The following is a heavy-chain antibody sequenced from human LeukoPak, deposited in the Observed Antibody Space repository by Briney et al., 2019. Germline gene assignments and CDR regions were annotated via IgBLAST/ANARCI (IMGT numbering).Heavy chain of an antibody. CDR2: ISWNSGSI. V-gene: IGHV3-9*01. J-gene: IGHJ3*02. CDR3: AKAAGEWFGGSDAFDI. Sequence: PGGSLTLSCAASGFTFDDYAMHWVRQAPGKGLEWVSGISWNSGSIGYADSVKGRFTISSDNAKNSLYLQMNSLRAEDKALYYCAKAAGEWFGGSDAFDIWGQGTMVTVSS. CDR1: GFTFDDYA. D-gene: IGHD3-10*01.